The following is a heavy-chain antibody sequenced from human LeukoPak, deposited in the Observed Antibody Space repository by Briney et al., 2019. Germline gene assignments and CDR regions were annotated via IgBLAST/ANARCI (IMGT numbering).Heavy chain of an antibody. V-gene: IGHV3-23*01. CDR1: GFSFSSYA. D-gene: IGHD6-13*01. CDR2: ISGSGGST. CDR3: AKFWGAAGTLNYGMDV. Sequence: GGSLRLSCAASGFSFSSYAMSWVRQAPGKGLEWVSSISGSGGSTYYADSVKGRFTISRDKSKNTLYLQMNSLRAEDTGVYYCAKFWGAAGTLNYGMDVWGQGTMVTVSS. J-gene: IGHJ6*02.